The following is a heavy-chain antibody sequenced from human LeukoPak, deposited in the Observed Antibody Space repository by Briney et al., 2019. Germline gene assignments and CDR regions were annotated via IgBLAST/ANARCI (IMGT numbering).Heavy chain of an antibody. J-gene: IGHJ6*02. Sequence: GGSLRLSCAASGFTFSSYGMHWVRQAPDKGLEWVAVIWYDGSNKYYADSVKGRFTISRDNSKNTLYLQMNSLRAEDTAVYYCARDSLEYYDFWSGYTKSYYYYGLDVWGQGTTVTVSS. CDR3: ARDSLEYYDFWSGYTKSYYYYGLDV. D-gene: IGHD3-3*01. CDR1: GFTFSSYG. V-gene: IGHV3-33*01. CDR2: IWYDGSNK.